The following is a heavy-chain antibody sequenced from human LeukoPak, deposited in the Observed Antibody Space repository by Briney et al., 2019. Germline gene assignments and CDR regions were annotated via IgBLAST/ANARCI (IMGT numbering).Heavy chain of an antibody. CDR2: INPNSGGT. CDR1: GYTFTGYY. CDR3: ARHNCGGDCFLDY. Sequence: GASVKVSCKASGYTFTGYYMHWVRQAPGQGLEWMGWINPNSGGTNYAQKFQGRVTMTRDTSISTAYMELSRLRSEDTAVYYCARHNCGGDCFLDYWGQGTLVTVSS. J-gene: IGHJ4*02. D-gene: IGHD2-21*02. V-gene: IGHV1-2*02.